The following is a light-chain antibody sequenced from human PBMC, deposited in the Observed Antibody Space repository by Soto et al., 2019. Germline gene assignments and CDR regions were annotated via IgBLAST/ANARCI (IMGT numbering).Light chain of an antibody. CDR1: QSISSY. CDR2: AAS. V-gene: IGKV1-39*01. CDR3: QQSYITPQT. J-gene: IGKJ2*01. Sequence: DIPMTQSPSSLSASVGDRVTITCRASQSISSYLNWYQQKPGKAPKLLIYAASSLQSGVPSRFSGSGSGTDFTLTIISLQPEDFATYYCQQSYITPQTFGRGTKLDIK.